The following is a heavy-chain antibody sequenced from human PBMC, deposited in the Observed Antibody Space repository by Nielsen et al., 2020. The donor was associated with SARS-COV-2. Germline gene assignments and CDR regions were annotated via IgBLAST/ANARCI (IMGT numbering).Heavy chain of an antibody. CDR3: ARVWYYDSSGYWSAFDI. CDR2: IKTSGGST. V-gene: IGHV3-23*01. J-gene: IGHJ3*02. Sequence: GSLRLSCAASGSTFSDYAMAWVRQAPGKGLEWVSVIKTSGGSTYYADSVKGRFTISRDNSKNTLYLQMNSLRAEDTAVYYCARVWYYDSSGYWSAFDIWGQGTMVTVSS. D-gene: IGHD3-22*01. CDR1: GSTFSDYA.